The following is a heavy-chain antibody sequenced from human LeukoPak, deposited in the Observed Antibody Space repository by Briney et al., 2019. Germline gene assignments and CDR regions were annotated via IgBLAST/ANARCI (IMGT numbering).Heavy chain of an antibody. CDR2: ISAYNGNT. J-gene: IGHJ4*02. Sequence: ASVKVSCKASGYTFTSYGISWVRHAPGQGLEWMGWISAYNGNTNYAQKLQGRVTMTTDTSTSTAYMVLRSLRSDDTAVYYCARGYRLSAYSSSWYSALKNTVKYGTRALGFDYWGQGTLVTVSS. D-gene: IGHD6-13*01. V-gene: IGHV1-18*01. CDR3: ARGYRLSAYSSSWYSALKNTVKYGTRALGFDY. CDR1: GYTFTSYG.